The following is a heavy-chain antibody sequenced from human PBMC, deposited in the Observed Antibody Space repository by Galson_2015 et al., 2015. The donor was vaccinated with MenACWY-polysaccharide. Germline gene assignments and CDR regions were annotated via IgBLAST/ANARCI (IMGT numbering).Heavy chain of an antibody. CDR3: GRDLGCAPGPS. V-gene: IGHV3-74*01. CDR2: IYGDGSST. Sequence: SLRLSCAASGFTFSSYEMHWVRQAPGKGLEWISRIYGDGSSTNYADPVKGRFTISRDNSKNTLYLQMSSLTADDTAVYYCGRDLGCAPGPSWGQGTPVTVSS. CDR1: GFTFSSYE. D-gene: IGHD1-14*01. J-gene: IGHJ5*02.